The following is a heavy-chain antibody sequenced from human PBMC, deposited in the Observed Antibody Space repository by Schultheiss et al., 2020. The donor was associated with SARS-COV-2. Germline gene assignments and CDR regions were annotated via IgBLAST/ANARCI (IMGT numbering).Heavy chain of an antibody. CDR1: GFTFSSYG. CDR3: ARDRYDFWSGYYT. V-gene: IGHV3-30*03. D-gene: IGHD3-3*01. J-gene: IGHJ4*02. Sequence: GESLKISCAASGFTFSSYGMHWVRQAPGKGLEWVAVISYDGSNKYYADSVKGRFTISRDNSKNTLYLQMNSLRAEDTAVYYCARDRYDFWSGYYTWGQGTLVTVSS. CDR2: ISYDGSNK.